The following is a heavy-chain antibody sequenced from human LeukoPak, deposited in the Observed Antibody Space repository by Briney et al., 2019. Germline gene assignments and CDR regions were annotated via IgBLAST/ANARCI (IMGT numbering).Heavy chain of an antibody. D-gene: IGHD3-16*02. V-gene: IGHV4-59*01. CDR1: GGSISSYY. J-gene: IGHJ3*02. CDR2: IYYSGST. Sequence: SETLSLTCTVSGGSISSYYWSWIRQPPGKGLEWIGYIYYSGSTNYNPSLKSRVTISVDTSKNQFSLKLSSVSAADTAVYYCAREVVDYVWGSYPQRGAFDIWGQETMVTVSS. CDR3: AREVVDYVWGSYPQRGAFDI.